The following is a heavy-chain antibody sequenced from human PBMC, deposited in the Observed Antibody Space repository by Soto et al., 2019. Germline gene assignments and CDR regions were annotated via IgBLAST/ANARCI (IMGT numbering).Heavy chain of an antibody. Sequence: SVKVSCKASGGTFSSYAISWVRQAPGQGLEWMGGIIPIFGTANYAQKFQGRVTITADESTSTAYMELSSLRSEDTAVYYCARDISSWYNYYYYGMDVWGQGTTVTVSS. CDR3: ARDISSWYNYYYYGMDV. J-gene: IGHJ6*02. D-gene: IGHD6-13*01. CDR1: GGTFSSYA. CDR2: IIPIFGTA. V-gene: IGHV1-69*13.